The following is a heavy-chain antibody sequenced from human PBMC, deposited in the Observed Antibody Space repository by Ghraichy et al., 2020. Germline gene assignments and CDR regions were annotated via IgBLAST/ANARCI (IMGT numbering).Heavy chain of an antibody. CDR2: IKGDGSEI. V-gene: IGHV3-7*01. CDR3: ARLIDRAPDY. Sequence: GGSLRLSCAVSGFIFSNSWMSWVRQTPGKGLEWVANIKGDGSEIYYVDSVKGRFTISRDNAKNSLNLQMNSLRAEDTAVYYCARLIDRAPDYWGQGTLVTVSP. D-gene: IGHD3-22*01. J-gene: IGHJ4*02. CDR1: GFIFSNSW.